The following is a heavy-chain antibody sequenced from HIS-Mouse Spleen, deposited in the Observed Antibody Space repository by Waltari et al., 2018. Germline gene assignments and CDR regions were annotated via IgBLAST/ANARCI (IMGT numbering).Heavy chain of an antibody. CDR3: ARIAEGYSSGWYAFDY. V-gene: IGHV2-70*15. CDR1: GFSLSTSGMC. Sequence: QVTLRESGPALVKPTQTLTLTCTFSGFSLSTSGMCVSWIRQPPGKALEWLARIDWDDDKYYSTFLKTRLTISKENSKNQVVLTMTNMDPGDTATYYCARIAEGYSSGWYAFDYWGQGTLVTVSS. CDR2: IDWDDDK. J-gene: IGHJ4*02. D-gene: IGHD6-19*01.